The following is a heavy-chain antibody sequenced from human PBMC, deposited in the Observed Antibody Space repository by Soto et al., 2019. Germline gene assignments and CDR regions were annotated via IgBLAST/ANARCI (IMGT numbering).Heavy chain of an antibody. CDR2: IYYSGST. CDR1: GGSISSYY. CDR3: ARLRLTGYYGPCDY. D-gene: IGHD3-9*01. V-gene: IGHV4-59*01. J-gene: IGHJ4*02. Sequence: SETLSLTCTVSGGSISSYYWSWIRQPPGKGLEWIGYIYYSGSTNYNPSLKSRVTISVDTSKNQFSLKLSSVTAADTAVYYCARLRLTGYYGPCDYWGKGTLVTVSS.